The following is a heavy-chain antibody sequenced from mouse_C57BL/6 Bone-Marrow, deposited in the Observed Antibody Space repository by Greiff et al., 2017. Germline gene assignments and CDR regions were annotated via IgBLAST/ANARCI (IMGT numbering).Heavy chain of an antibody. CDR2: ISYDGSN. CDR1: GYSITSGYY. CDR3: ARRVITTVVAQGYFDV. Sequence: EVKLQESGPGLVKPSQSLSLTCSVTGYSITSGYYWNWIRQFPGNKLEWMGYISYDGSNNYNPSLKNRISITRDTSKNQFFLKLNSVTTEDTATYYCARRVITTVVAQGYFDVWGTGTTVTVSS. V-gene: IGHV3-6*01. J-gene: IGHJ1*03. D-gene: IGHD1-1*01.